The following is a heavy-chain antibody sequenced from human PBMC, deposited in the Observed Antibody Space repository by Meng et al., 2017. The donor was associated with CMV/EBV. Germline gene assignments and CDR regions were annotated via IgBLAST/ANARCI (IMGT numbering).Heavy chain of an antibody. J-gene: IGHJ4*02. CDR1: GFTFRSYS. V-gene: IGHV3-21*01. CDR2: ISSSSRYI. D-gene: IGHD2-2*01. CDR3: ARDPVVSSTPGEWNY. Sequence: SGFTFRSYSMNWGRQAPGKGLEWGSSISSSSRYIYYADSVKGRFNISRGNAKNSLYLQMNSLRAEDTAVYYWARDPVVSSTPGEWNYWGQGTLVTVSS.